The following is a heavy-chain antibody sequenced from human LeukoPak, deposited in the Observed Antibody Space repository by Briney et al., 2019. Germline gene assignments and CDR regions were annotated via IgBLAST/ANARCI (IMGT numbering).Heavy chain of an antibody. CDR2: IDPNSGGT. V-gene: IGHV1-2*02. CDR1: GYTFTGYY. D-gene: IGHD5-12*01. Sequence: GASVKVSCKASGYTFTGYYMHWVRQAPGQGLEWMGWIDPNSGGTNYAQKFQGRVTMTRDTSISTAYMELSRLRSDDTAVYYCARGVATTNRPQYYYYMHVWGKGTTVTVSS. CDR3: ARGVATTNRPQYYYYMHV. J-gene: IGHJ6*03.